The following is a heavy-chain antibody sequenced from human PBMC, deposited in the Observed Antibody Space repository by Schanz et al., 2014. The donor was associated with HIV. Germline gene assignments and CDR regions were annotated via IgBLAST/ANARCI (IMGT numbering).Heavy chain of an antibody. D-gene: IGHD3-16*01. CDR1: GFTFDDYA. J-gene: IGHJ3*02. CDR2: ISWNSGNM. CDR3: AKEMVSRYYGDAFNI. V-gene: IGHV3-9*01. Sequence: VQLVESGGGVVQPGRSLRLSCAASGFTFDDYAMHWVRQAPGKGLEWVSGISWNSGNMVYADSVKGRFTISRDNAKNTLYLQMNSLRAEDTALYYCAKEMVSRYYGDAFNIWGQGTMVTVSS.